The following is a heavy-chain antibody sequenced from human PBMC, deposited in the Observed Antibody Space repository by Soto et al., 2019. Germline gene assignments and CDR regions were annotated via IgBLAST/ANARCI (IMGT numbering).Heavy chain of an antibody. D-gene: IGHD1-26*01. CDR2: ISGSGFKK. Sequence: PGCSLRLSCAAAGFSFENFGMSWVRQAPGKGLEWISSISGSGFKKYYADSVKGRFTISRDNSKSTVYLELNNLSAEDTAVYHCAKNQGVELVPLATVDWFDPWGQGSVVTVS. V-gene: IGHV3-23*01. J-gene: IGHJ5*02. CDR3: AKNQGVELVPLATVDWFDP. CDR1: GFSFENFG.